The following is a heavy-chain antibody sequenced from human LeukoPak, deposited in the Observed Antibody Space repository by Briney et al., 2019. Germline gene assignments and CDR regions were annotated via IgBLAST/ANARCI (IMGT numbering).Heavy chain of an antibody. J-gene: IGHJ4*02. CDR1: GGSISSYY. V-gene: IGHV4-59*08. CDR2: IYYSGST. D-gene: IGHD7-27*01. Sequence: PSETLSLTCTVSGGSISSYYWSWIRQPPGKGLEWIGYIYYSGSTNYNPSLKSRVTISVDTSKNQCSLKLSSVTAADTAVYYCARRGNWGSWYYFDYWGQGTLVTVSS. CDR3: ARRGNWGSWYYFDY.